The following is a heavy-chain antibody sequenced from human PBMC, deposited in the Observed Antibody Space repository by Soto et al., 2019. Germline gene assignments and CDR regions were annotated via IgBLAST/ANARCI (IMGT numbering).Heavy chain of an antibody. CDR2: ISYDGSNK. CDR1: GFTFSSYA. CDR3: ARAGELSCYAYYYYGMDV. J-gene: IGHJ6*02. D-gene: IGHD3-16*02. Sequence: QVQLVESGGGVVQPGRSLRLSCAASGFTFSSYAMHWVRQAPGKGLEWVAVISYDGSNKYYADSVKGRFTISRDNSKNALYLQMNSLRAEDTAVYYCARAGELSCYAYYYYGMDVWGRGSTVTVSS. V-gene: IGHV3-30-3*01.